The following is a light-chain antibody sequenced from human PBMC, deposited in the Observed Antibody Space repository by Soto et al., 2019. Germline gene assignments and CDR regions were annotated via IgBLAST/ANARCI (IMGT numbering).Light chain of an antibody. CDR2: GAS. J-gene: IGKJ1*01. CDR1: QSVSSCY. CDR3: QQYGSSPRT. Sequence: EIVLTQSPGTLSLSPGERATLSCRASQSVSSCYLAWYQQKPGQAPRLLIYGASSRATGISDRFSGSGSGTDFTLTISRLEPEDFAVYYCQQYGSSPRTFGQGTKVEIK. V-gene: IGKV3-20*01.